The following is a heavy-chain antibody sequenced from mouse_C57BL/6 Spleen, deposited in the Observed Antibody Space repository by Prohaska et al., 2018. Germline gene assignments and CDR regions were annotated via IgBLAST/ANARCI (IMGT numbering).Heavy chain of an antibody. CDR1: GFTFSDYG. V-gene: IGHV5-17*01. J-gene: IGHJ1*03. CDR3: ARQKGTWYFDV. D-gene: IGHD3-3*01. Sequence: EVQLVESGGGLVKPGGSLKLSCAASGFTFSDYGMHWVRQAPEKGLEWVAYISSGSSTIYYADTVKGRFTISRDNAKNTLFLQMTSLRSEDTAMYYCARQKGTWYFDVWGTGTTVTVSS. CDR2: ISSGSSTI.